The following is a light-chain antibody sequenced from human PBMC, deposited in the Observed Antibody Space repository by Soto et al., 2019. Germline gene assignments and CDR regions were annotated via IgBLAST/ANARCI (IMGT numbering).Light chain of an antibody. CDR3: SSYTRSKTLV. CDR2: EVS. Sequence: QSALTQPASVSGSPGQSITISCTGTSSDVGAYNYVSWYQQHPGKAPKLMIFEVSDRPSGVSNRFSGSKSGNTASLTISGLPAEDEADYYCSSYTRSKTLVFGGGTKLTVL. CDR1: SSDVGAYNY. J-gene: IGLJ2*01. V-gene: IGLV2-14*01.